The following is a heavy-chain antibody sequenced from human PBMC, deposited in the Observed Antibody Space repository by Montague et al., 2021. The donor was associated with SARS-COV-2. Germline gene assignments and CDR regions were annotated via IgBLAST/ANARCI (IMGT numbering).Heavy chain of an antibody. V-gene: IGHV4-34*01. Sequence: SETLSLTCAVYGGSFSDYYWSWIRQAPGKGLEWIGEINHSGSTNYNPSLKSRVTISVDTSKNQFSLKLSSVTAADTAVYYCARVGGNEYRFFDYWGQGSLVTVSS. D-gene: IGHD1-1*01. CDR1: GGSFSDYY. CDR3: ARVGGNEYRFFDY. J-gene: IGHJ4*02. CDR2: INHSGST.